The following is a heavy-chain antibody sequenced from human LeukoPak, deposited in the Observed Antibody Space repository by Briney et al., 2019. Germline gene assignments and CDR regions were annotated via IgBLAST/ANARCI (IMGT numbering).Heavy chain of an antibody. V-gene: IGHV1-69*04. CDR3: ARHAELPGYFDY. J-gene: IGHJ4*02. Sequence: GASVKVSCKASGGTFSSYAISWVRQAPGQGLEWMGRIIPILGIANYAQKFQGRVTITADKPTSTAYMELSSLRSEDTAVYYCARHAELPGYFDYWGQGTLVTVSS. D-gene: IGHD1-26*01. CDR2: IIPILGIA. CDR1: GGTFSSYA.